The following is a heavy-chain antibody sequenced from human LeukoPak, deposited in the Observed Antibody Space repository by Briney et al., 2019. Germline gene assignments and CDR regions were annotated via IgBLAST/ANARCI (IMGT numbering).Heavy chain of an antibody. CDR3: ARDYDFWSGYYTA. V-gene: IGHV4-39*07. J-gene: IGHJ5*02. CDR2: IYHSGST. D-gene: IGHD3-3*01. Sequence: SETLSLTCTVSGGSISSSSYYWSWIRQPPGKGLEWIGSIYHSGSTYYNPSLKSRVTISVDTSKNQFSLKLSSVTAADTAVYYCARDYDFWSGYYTAWGQGTLVTVSS. CDR1: GGSISSSSYY.